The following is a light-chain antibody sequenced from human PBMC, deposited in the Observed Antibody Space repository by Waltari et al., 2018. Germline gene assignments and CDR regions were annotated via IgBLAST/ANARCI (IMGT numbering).Light chain of an antibody. V-gene: IGKV1-39*01. J-gene: IGKJ1*01. Sequence: DIQMTQSPSSLSASVGDRVNITCRASENVNNYLNWYQQKPGKGPKLLIYKASTLQSGVPSRFSGSGSGTDYTFTISSLQSEDVATYYCQHGYGTPRTFGQGTKVEIK. CDR1: ENVNNY. CDR3: QHGYGTPRT. CDR2: KAS.